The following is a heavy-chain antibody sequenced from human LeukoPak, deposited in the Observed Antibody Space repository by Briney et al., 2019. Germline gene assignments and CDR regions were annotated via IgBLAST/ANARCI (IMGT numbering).Heavy chain of an antibody. CDR3: ARDHTIAVPGPFDY. CDR2: ISSSSSYI. V-gene: IGHV3-21*01. J-gene: IGHJ4*02. CDR1: GFTFSSYS. Sequence: GGSLRLSCAASGFTFSSYSMNWVRQAPGKGLEWVSSISSSSSYIYYADSVKGRFTISRDNSKNTLYLQMNSLRAEDTAVYYCARDHTIAVPGPFDYWGQGALVTVSS. D-gene: IGHD6-19*01.